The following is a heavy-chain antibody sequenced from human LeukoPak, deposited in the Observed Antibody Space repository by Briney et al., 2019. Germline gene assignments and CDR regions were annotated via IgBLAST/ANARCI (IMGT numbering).Heavy chain of an antibody. CDR3: ARGRSKRVLWFGEPPVDAFDI. Sequence: ASVKVSCKASGYTFTSYAMNWVRQAPGQGLEWMGWINTNTGNPTYAQGFTGRFVFSLDTSVSTAYLQISSLKAEDTAVYYCARGRSKRVLWFGEPPVDAFDIWGQGTMVTVSS. V-gene: IGHV7-4-1*02. CDR1: GYTFTSYA. D-gene: IGHD3-10*01. CDR2: INTNTGNP. J-gene: IGHJ3*02.